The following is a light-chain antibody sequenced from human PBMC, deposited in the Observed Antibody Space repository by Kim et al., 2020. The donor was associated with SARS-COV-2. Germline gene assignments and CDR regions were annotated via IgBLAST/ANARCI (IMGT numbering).Light chain of an antibody. V-gene: IGKV1-5*03. CDR3: QHYITYSWT. J-gene: IGKJ1*01. CDR2: KAS. Sequence: DIHMTQSPTTLSASIGDRVTITCRASQSISSWLAWYLQKPGKAPNVLIYKASTLESGVPSRFSGSGSGTEFTLTISSLQHDDFATYYCQHYITYSWTFGQGTKVDI. CDR1: QSISSW.